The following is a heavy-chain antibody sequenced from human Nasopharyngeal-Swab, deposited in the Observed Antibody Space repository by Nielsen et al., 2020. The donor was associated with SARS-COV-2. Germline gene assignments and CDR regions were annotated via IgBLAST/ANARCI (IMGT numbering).Heavy chain of an antibody. J-gene: IGHJ4*02. Sequence: GESLKISCTGAGFTFGDYAMSWFRQAPGKGLEWVGFIRCKSYGATIEYAASVRGRFIISRDDSKGIAYLQMNRLKTEDTAVYYCAKACGATAPKNYFDSWGLGTLVTVSP. CDR2: IRCKSYGATI. V-gene: IGHV3-49*03. D-gene: IGHD3-16*01. CDR3: AKACGATAPKNYFDS. CDR1: GFTFGDYA.